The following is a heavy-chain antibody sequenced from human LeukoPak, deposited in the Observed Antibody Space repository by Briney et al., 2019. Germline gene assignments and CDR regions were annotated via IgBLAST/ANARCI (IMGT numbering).Heavy chain of an antibody. CDR3: ARAEVPAAMIAPSSFDY. V-gene: IGHV3-21*04. D-gene: IGHD2-2*01. Sequence: GGALRLSCAASGFTFSWNSMNWVRQAPGKGLEWVSSISSSSTYIKYADSVKGRFTISRDNAKNSLYLQMNSLGAEDTAVYYCARAEVPAAMIAPSSFDYWGQGTLVTVPS. J-gene: IGHJ4*02. CDR1: GFTFSWNS. CDR2: ISSSSTYI.